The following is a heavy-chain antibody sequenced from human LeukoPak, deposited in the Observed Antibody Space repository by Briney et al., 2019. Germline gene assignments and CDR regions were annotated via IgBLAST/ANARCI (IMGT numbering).Heavy chain of an antibody. J-gene: IGHJ4*02. D-gene: IGHD1-26*01. Sequence: ASVKVSCKASGYTFTSHYMHWVRQAPGQGLEWMGLINPSGSSTLYAQKFQGRVTMTEDTSTNTAYMELSSLRSEDTAVYYCATDPGDNSGSYYVGYDYWGQGTLVTVSS. CDR1: GYTFTSHY. CDR3: ATDPGDNSGSYYVGYDY. CDR2: INPSGSST. V-gene: IGHV1-46*01.